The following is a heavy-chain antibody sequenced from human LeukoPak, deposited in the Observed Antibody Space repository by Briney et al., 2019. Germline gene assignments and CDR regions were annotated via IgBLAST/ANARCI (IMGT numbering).Heavy chain of an antibody. J-gene: IGHJ3*02. D-gene: IGHD3/OR15-3a*01. Sequence: GASVKVSCKASGYTFTYRYLHWVRQAPGQALEWMGWITPFNGNTNYAQKFQDRVTITRDRSMSTAYMELSSLRSEDTAMYYCATGWTEAFDIWGQGTMVTVSS. CDR1: GYTFTYRY. V-gene: IGHV1-45*02. CDR2: ITPFNGNT. CDR3: ATGWTEAFDI.